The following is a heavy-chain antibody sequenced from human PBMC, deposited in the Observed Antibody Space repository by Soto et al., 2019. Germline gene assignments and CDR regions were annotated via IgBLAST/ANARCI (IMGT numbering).Heavy chain of an antibody. CDR1: GYSFTRYC. V-gene: IGHV5-10-1*01. CDR3: ARLAGTNYYYYGMDV. D-gene: IGHD1-7*01. CDR2: IDPSDSYT. J-gene: IGHJ6*02. Sequence: PWESLKISCKGSGYSFTRYCISWLRQMPVKGLEWMGRIDPSDSYTNYSPSFQGHVTISADKSISTAYLQWSSLKASDTAMYYCARLAGTNYYYYGMDVWGQGTTVTVSS.